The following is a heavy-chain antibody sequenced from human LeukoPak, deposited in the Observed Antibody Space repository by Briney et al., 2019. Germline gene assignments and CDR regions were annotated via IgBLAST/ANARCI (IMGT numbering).Heavy chain of an antibody. V-gene: IGHV1-69*13. CDR1: GGSFSSYA. CDR3: ARDEYGGNGGFEYSYMDV. Sequence: SAVTVSCRASGGSFSSYAISWVRQAPGQGREGMGGIIPIFGTANYAQKLQGRVTITAGEPMSSAYKELRSLRSEDTAVYFCARDEYGGNGGFEYSYMDVWGKGTTVTVSS. D-gene: IGHD4-23*01. J-gene: IGHJ6*03. CDR2: IIPIFGTA.